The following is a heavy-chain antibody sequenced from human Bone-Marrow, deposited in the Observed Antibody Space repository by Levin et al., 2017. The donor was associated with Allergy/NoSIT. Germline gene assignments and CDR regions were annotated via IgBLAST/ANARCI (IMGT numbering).Heavy chain of an antibody. CDR2: IIPIFGTA. CDR1: GGTFSSYA. CDR3: ARHPGEMATIWYYYGMDV. D-gene: IGHD5-24*01. Sequence: SVKVSCKASGGTFSSYAISWVRQAPGQGLEWMGGIIPIFGTANYAQKFQGRVTITADESTSTAYMELSSLRSEDTAVYYCARHPGEMATIWYYYGMDVWGQGTTVTVSS. J-gene: IGHJ6*02. V-gene: IGHV1-69*13.